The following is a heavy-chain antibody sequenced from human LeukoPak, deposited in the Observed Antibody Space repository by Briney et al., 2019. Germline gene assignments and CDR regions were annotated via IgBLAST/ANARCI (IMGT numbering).Heavy chain of an antibody. CDR2: INPNSGGT. J-gene: IGHJ4*02. Sequence: GASVTVSCKASGYTFTGYYIHWVRQAPGQGLEWMGWINPNSGGTNYAQKFQGRVTMTRDTSISTAYMELSRLRSDDTAVYYCARAKIEYCSSTSCPGWDYWGQGTLVTVSS. V-gene: IGHV1-2*02. CDR3: ARAKIEYCSSTSCPGWDY. D-gene: IGHD2-2*01. CDR1: GYTFTGYY.